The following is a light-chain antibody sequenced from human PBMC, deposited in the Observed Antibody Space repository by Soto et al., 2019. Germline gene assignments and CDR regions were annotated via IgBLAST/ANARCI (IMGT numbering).Light chain of an antibody. V-gene: IGKV1-27*01. CDR1: QDISVY. CDR3: QKFNTVPLT. CDR2: SAS. Sequence: DIQMTQSPSSLSASVGDRVTITCRASQDISVYLAWYQQKPGKVPKLLIYSASTLQSGVPSRFSGSGSGTDFTLTIISLQPEDVATYYCQKFNTVPLTFGQGTRLEIK. J-gene: IGKJ5*01.